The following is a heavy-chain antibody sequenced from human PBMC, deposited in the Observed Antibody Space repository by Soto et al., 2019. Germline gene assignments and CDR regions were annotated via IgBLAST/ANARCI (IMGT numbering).Heavy chain of an antibody. CDR2: ISKDGSNK. D-gene: IGHD6-25*01. CDR1: GFTFSNYG. J-gene: IGHJ6*03. CDR3: AKDSAATPHHMDV. Sequence: GGSLRLSCAASGFTFSNYGMNWVRQAPGKGLEWVAVISKDGSNKNYVDSVKGRFTISRDNSKNTLYVQMNSLRAEDTAVYYCAKDSAATPHHMDVWGKGTTVTVSS. V-gene: IGHV3-30*18.